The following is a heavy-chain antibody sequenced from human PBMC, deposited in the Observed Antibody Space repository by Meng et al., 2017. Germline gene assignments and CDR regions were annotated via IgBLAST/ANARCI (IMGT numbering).Heavy chain of an antibody. CDR1: GFTFSSYA. V-gene: IGHV3-23*04. CDR2: ISGSGGST. J-gene: IGHJ4*02. CDR3: AKDYMVRGVMGY. D-gene: IGHD3-10*01. Sequence: VQLGGSGGGGVQPGGSLRLSCAASGFTFSSYAMSWVRQAQGKGLEWVSAISGSGGSTYYADSVKGRFTISRDNSKNTLYLQMNSLRAEDTAVYYCAKDYMVRGVMGYWGQGTLVTVSS.